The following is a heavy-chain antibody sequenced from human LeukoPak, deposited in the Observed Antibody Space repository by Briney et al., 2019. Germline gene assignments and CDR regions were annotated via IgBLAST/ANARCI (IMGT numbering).Heavy chain of an antibody. CDR3: AKDFGSTLYQDY. J-gene: IGHJ4*02. V-gene: IGHV3-30-3*01. CDR2: ISYDGSNK. Sequence: GRSLRLSCAASGFTFSSYAMHWVRQAPGKGLEWVAVISYDGSNKYYADSVKGRFTISRGNSKNTLYLQMNSLRAEDTAVYYCAKDFGSTLYQDYWGQGTLVTVSS. D-gene: IGHD3-16*02. CDR1: GFTFSSYA.